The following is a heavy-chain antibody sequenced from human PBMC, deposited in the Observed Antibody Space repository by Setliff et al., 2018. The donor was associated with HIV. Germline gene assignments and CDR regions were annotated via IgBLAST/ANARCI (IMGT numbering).Heavy chain of an antibody. CDR3: ARGRGTPEKCLDP. CDR1: GFIFSDHY. D-gene: IGHD3-16*01. Sequence: GGSLRLSCVVSGFIFSDHYMDWVRQAPGKGLEWVARIRNKVNSYTTEYVASVKGRFTISRDDSENSLYLQMNSLKTEDTAVYYCARGRGTPEKCLDPWGQGTLVTVSS. CDR2: IRNKVNSYTT. J-gene: IGHJ5*02. V-gene: IGHV3-72*01.